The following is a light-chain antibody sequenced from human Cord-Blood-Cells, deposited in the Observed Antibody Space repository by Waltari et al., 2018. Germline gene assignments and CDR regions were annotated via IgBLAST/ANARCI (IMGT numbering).Light chain of an antibody. Sequence: QSALTQPASVSGSPGQSITISCTGTSSDVGGYTYVSWYQQLPGKAPRLMIYDVSNRPSGFSNRFSGSKSGNAASLTISGLQAEDEADYSCSSYTSSSTLVFGGGTKLTVL. J-gene: IGLJ3*02. V-gene: IGLV2-14*01. CDR1: SSDVGGYTY. CDR2: DVS. CDR3: SSYTSSSTLV.